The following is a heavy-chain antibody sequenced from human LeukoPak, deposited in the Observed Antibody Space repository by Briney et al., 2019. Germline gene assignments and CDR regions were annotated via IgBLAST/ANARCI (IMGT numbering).Heavy chain of an antibody. J-gene: IGHJ4*02. CDR2: IKQDGSEK. D-gene: IGHD3-10*01. V-gene: IGHV3-7*01. Sequence: GGSLRLSCAASGFTFSSYWMSWVRQAPGKGLEWVANIKQDGSEKYYVDSVKGRFTISRDNAKNSLYLQMNSLRAEDTAVYYCARESLGHYYGSGSPPGDWGQGTLVTVSS. CDR3: ARESLGHYYGSGSPPGD. CDR1: GFTFSSYW.